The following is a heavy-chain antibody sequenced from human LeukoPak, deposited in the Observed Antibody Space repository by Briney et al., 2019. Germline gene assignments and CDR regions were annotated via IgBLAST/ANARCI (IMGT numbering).Heavy chain of an antibody. Sequence: SETLSLTCTVSGGSISSSSYYWGWIRQPPGKGLEWVGSIYYSGSTYYNPSLKSRVTISVDTSKNQFSLKLSSVTAADTAVYYCARLSIVVVAARIFVYWGQGTLVTVSS. CDR1: GGSISSSSYY. CDR3: ARLSIVVVAARIFVY. D-gene: IGHD2-15*01. CDR2: IYYSGST. V-gene: IGHV4-39*01. J-gene: IGHJ4*02.